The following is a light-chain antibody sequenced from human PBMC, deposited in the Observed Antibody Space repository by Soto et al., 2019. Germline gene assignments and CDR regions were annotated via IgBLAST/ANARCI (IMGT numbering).Light chain of an antibody. J-gene: IGLJ2*01. Sequence: FLLTQPHSVSESPGKTVTISCTRSSGSIASNYVQWYQQRPGRAPTTVIYEDNQRPSGVPDRFSGSIDSSSNSASLTISGLKTEDEADYYCQSYDSSNHVVFGGGTKVTVL. CDR3: QSYDSSNHVV. CDR1: SGSIASNY. CDR2: EDN. V-gene: IGLV6-57*04.